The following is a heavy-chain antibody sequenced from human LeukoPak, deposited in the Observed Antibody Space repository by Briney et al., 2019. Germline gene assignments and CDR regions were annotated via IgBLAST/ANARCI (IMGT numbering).Heavy chain of an antibody. V-gene: IGHV3-21*01. CDR1: GFTFSSHS. D-gene: IGHD2-2*01. CDR3: ARDPVGVVVPAADPNWFDP. CDR2: ISSSSSYI. Sequence: GGSLRLSCAASGFTFSSHSMNWVRQAPGKGLEWVSSISSSSSYIYYADSVKGRFTISRDNAKNSLYLQMNSLRAEDTAVYYCARDPVGVVVPAADPNWFDPWGQGTLVTVSS. J-gene: IGHJ5*02.